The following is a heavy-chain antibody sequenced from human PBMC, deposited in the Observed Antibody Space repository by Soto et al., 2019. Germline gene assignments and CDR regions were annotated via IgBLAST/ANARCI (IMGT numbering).Heavy chain of an antibody. CDR2: INGDRSST. CDR1: GFTFSSYW. V-gene: IGHV3-74*01. CDR3: VRGSGRGYYYGMDV. J-gene: IGHJ6*02. D-gene: IGHD2-15*01. Sequence: GGSLRLSCGGSGFTFSSYWMHLVRQAPGKGLGWVSRINGDRSSTSYADSVKGRLTISRDNAKKTLYLQMNSLRAEDTAVYYCVRGSGRGYYYGMDVWGQGTTVTVSS.